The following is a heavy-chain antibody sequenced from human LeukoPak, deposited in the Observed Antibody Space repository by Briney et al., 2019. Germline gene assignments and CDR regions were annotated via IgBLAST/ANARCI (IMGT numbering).Heavy chain of an antibody. CDR3: AKQGTGWYFYY. CDR2: IYPGDSDT. Sequence: GESLKISCKGSGDSFTDYWIGWVRQMPGTGLEWMGIIYPGDSDTSYSPSLQGQVTISADRSISTTYLQWSSLKASDTAMYYCAKQGTGWYFYYWGQGTLVTGS. D-gene: IGHD6-19*01. V-gene: IGHV5-51*01. CDR1: GDSFTDYW. J-gene: IGHJ4*02.